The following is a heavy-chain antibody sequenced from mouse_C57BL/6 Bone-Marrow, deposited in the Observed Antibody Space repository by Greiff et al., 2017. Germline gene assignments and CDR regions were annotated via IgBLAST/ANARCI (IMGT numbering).Heavy chain of an antibody. CDR3: ARGDTYYFDY. Sequence: VQLQESGAELARPGASVKLSCKASGYTFTSYGISWVKQRTGQGLEWIGEIYPRSGDTYYNEKFKGKATLTADKSSSTAYMELRSLTSEDSSVYFCARGDTYYFDYWGQGTTLTVSS. CDR2: IYPRSGDT. CDR1: GYTFTSYG. J-gene: IGHJ2*01. V-gene: IGHV1-81*01.